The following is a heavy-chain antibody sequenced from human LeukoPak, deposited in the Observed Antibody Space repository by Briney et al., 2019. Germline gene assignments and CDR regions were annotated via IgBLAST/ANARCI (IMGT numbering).Heavy chain of an antibody. CDR3: AKDRLSNWVYDY. CDR1: GFSVSSYD. CDR2: ISNSGGNT. J-gene: IGHJ4*02. D-gene: IGHD6-13*01. V-gene: IGHV3-23*01. Sequence: GGSLRLSCAASGFSVSSYDLNWVRQAPGKGLEWVSGISNSGGNTYYADSVKGRFTISRDNSKNTLFLQMNSLRDEDTAVYYCAKDRLSNWVYDYWGQGTLVTVSS.